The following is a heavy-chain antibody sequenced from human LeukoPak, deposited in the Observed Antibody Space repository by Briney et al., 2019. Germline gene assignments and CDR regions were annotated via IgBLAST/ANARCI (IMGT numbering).Heavy chain of an antibody. CDR1: GGTFSSYA. Sequence: ASVKVSCKASGGTFSSYAISWVRQPPAQGLEWMGGIIPILGTANYAQKFQGRVTITADESTSTAYMELSSLRSEDTAVYYCARDQGCSSTSCPDPYYYYYMDVWGKGTTVTVSS. J-gene: IGHJ6*03. V-gene: IGHV1-69*13. D-gene: IGHD2-2*01. CDR2: IIPILGTA. CDR3: ARDQGCSSTSCPDPYYYYYMDV.